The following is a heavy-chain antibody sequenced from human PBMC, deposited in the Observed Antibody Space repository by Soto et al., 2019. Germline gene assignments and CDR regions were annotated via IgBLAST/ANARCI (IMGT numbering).Heavy chain of an antibody. CDR3: AIYHLELFRFDY. V-gene: IGHV1-18*04. CDR1: DFSSTSHG. CDR2: ISLYNGNT. D-gene: IGHD2-2*01. J-gene: IGHJ4*02. Sequence: QIQLVQSGPEVKKPGASMKVSCTAYDFSSTSHGISWVRQAPGQGLEWMGWISLYNGNTNYAQQFQGRVTMTTDTSTSTAYMELRSLRSDDTAMYFCAIYHLELFRFDYWGQGTLVTVSS.